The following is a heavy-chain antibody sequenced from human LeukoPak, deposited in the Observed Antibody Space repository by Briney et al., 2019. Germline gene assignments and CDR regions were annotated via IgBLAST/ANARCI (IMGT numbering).Heavy chain of an antibody. CDR2: INHSGST. V-gene: IGHV4-39*07. CDR1: GGSISSSSYY. Sequence: KPSETLSLTCTVSGGSISSSSYYWSWIRQPPGKGLEWIGEINHSGSTNYNPSLKSRVTISVDTSKNQFSLKLSSVTAADTAVFYCARLNLPGTQELPGPMVRGVLYYFDYWGQGTLVTVSS. CDR3: ARLNLPGTQELPGPMVRGVLYYFDY. D-gene: IGHD3-10*01. J-gene: IGHJ4*02.